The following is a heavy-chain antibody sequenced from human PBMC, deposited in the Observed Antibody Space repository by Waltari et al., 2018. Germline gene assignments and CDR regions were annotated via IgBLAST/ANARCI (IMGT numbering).Heavy chain of an antibody. CDR2: INHSGST. D-gene: IGHD3-10*01. Sequence: QVQLQQWGAGLLKPSETLSLTCAVYGGSFSCYYWTWLRQPPGKGLEWIGEINHSGSTNYNPSLKSRVTISVDTSKNQFSLKLSSVTAADTAVYYCARGRMVLWFGDNWFDPWGQGTLVTVSS. V-gene: IGHV4-34*01. J-gene: IGHJ5*02. CDR1: GGSFSCYY. CDR3: ARGRMVLWFGDNWFDP.